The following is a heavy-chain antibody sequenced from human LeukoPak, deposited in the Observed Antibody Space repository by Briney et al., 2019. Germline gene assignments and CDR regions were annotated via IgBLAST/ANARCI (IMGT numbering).Heavy chain of an antibody. J-gene: IGHJ4*02. Sequence: GGSLRLSCAASGFTFSSYGMHWVRQAPGKGLEWVGFIRSKAYGGTPEYAASVKGRFTISREEYISIAYLEMNGLKAEDTAVYYCTQSTYDFWSGYIDYRGQGTLVTVSS. CDR2: IRSKAYGGTP. V-gene: IGHV3-49*04. CDR3: TQSTYDFWSGYIDY. D-gene: IGHD3-3*01. CDR1: GFTFSSYG.